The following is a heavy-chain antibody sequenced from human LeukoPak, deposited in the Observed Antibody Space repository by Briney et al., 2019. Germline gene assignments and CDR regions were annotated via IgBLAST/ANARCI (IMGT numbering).Heavy chain of an antibody. CDR2: ISGSGDST. V-gene: IGHV3-23*01. Sequence: GGSLGLSCAASGVTFNNYAMSWVRQAPGKGLEWVSAISGSGDSTYYADSVKGRFTISRDNSKNTLNLHMDSLRAEDTAVYYCAKEVTVTKVSVTLMIDYWGQGTLVTVSS. CDR1: GVTFNNYA. J-gene: IGHJ4*02. D-gene: IGHD4-11*01. CDR3: AKEVTVTKVSVTLMIDY.